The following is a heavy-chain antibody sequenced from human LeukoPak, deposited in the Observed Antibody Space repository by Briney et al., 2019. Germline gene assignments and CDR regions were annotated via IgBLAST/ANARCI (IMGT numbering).Heavy chain of an antibody. V-gene: IGHV3-23*01. Sequence: GGSLRLSCEASGFTFGSHAMYWVRQAPGKGLEWVAGIFGSGGSPHYADSVKGRSTISRDNPRNTVYLQIISLRDDDTAVYYCGKTTVGYSSGQKPAWPVDFWGQGTLVTVSS. CDR2: IFGSGGSP. D-gene: IGHD5-18*01. CDR1: GFTFGSHA. CDR3: GKTTVGYSSGQKPAWPVDF. J-gene: IGHJ4*02.